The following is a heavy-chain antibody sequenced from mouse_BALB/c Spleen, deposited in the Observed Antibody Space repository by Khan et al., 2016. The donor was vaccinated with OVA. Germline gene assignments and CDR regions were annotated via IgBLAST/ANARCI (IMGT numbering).Heavy chain of an antibody. CDR2: ISYSGST. V-gene: IGHV3-2*02. CDR3: AGKNYYGYAMDY. J-gene: IGHJ4*01. Sequence: VQLKQSGPGLVKPSQSLSLTCTVTGYSITSGYAWNWIRQFPGNKLEWMGYISYSGSTSYNPSLRSRISITRDTSKNQFFLQLNSVTTEDTATDDCAGKNYYGYAMDYWGQGTSVTVSS. CDR1: GYSITSGYA. D-gene: IGHD1-1*01.